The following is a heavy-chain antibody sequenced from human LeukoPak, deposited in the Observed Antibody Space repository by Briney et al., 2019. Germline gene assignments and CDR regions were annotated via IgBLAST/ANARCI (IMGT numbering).Heavy chain of an antibody. D-gene: IGHD4-11*01. V-gene: IGHV3-21*04. CDR3: ARGYTNYGYVFDI. CDR1: GFTVSSNS. J-gene: IGHJ3*02. Sequence: GGSLRLSCTVSGFTVSSNSMSWVRQAPGKGLEWVSSISSSSSYIYYADSVKGRFTISRDNARNSLYLQMNNLRVEDTAVYYCARGYTNYGYVFDIWGQGAMVTVSS. CDR2: ISSSSSYI.